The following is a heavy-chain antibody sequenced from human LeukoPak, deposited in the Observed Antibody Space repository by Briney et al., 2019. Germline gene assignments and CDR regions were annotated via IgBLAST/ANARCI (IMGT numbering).Heavy chain of an antibody. V-gene: IGHV1-2*02. CDR2: INPNGDGT. D-gene: IGHD3-16*01. Sequence: ASVKVSCKATEYTFTGYYMHWVRQALGQGLEWMGWINPNGDGTNYAQKLQGRVTMTRDTSISTAYMELSRLRSDDTAVYYCARVDGGWGQGTLVTVSS. J-gene: IGHJ4*02. CDR3: ARVDGG. CDR1: EYTFTGYY.